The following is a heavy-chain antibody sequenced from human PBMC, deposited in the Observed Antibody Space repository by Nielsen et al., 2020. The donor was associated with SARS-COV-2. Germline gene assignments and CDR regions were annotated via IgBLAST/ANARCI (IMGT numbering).Heavy chain of an antibody. J-gene: IGHJ6*02. Sequence: GESLKISCAASGFTFSDYYMSWIRQAPGKGLEWVSYISSSGSTIYYADSVKGRFTISRDNAKNSLYLQMNSLRAEDTAVYYCARGHCSSTSCYVYHGMDVWGQGTTVTVSS. D-gene: IGHD2-2*01. V-gene: IGHV3-11*01. CDR2: ISSSGSTI. CDR1: GFTFSDYY. CDR3: ARGHCSSTSCYVYHGMDV.